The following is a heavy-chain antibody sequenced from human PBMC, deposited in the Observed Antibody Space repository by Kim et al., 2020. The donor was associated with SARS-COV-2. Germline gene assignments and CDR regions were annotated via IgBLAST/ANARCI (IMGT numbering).Heavy chain of an antibody. D-gene: IGHD3-3*01. CDR3: ARAATIFGVVISYFDY. V-gene: IGHV4-31*03. Sequence: SETLSLTCTVSGGSISSGGYYWSCIRQHPGKGLEWIGYIYYSGSTYYNPSLKSRVTISVDTSKNQFSLKLSSVTAADTAVYYCARAATIFGVVISYFDYWGQGTLVTVSS. J-gene: IGHJ4*02. CDR1: GGSISSGGYY. CDR2: IYYSGST.